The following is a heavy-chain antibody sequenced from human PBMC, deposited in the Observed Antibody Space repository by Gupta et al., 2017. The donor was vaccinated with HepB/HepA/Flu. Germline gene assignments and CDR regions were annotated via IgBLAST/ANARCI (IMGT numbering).Heavy chain of an antibody. CDR1: GGYFSDHS. V-gene: IGHV4-34*01. CDR2: ANRRSPT. J-gene: IGHJ4*02. Sequence: QVQLQQWGAGLLKPSETLSLTCDVHGGYFSDHSWSWIRQPPGKGLEWIGEANRRSPTKYSPSLKSRVTISLDTSKNQFSLILNSVTAADTAVYFCARHLWKNYYPAYYFDSWGQGILVTVSS. CDR3: ARHLWKNYYPAYYFDS. D-gene: IGHD3-3*02.